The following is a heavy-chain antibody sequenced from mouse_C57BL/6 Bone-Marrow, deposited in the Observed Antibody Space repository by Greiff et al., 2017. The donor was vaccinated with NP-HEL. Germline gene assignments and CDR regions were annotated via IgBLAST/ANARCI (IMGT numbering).Heavy chain of an antibody. CDR3: TTDGYDRAY. CDR1: GFNIKDDY. D-gene: IGHD2-2*01. CDR2: IDPENGDT. Sequence: VQLQQSGAELVRPGASVKLSCTASGFNIKDDYMHWVKQRPEQGLEWIGWIDPENGDTEYASKFQGKATITADTSSNTAYLQLSSLTSEDTAFYYCTTDGYDRAYWGQGTLVTVSA. V-gene: IGHV14-4*01. J-gene: IGHJ3*01.